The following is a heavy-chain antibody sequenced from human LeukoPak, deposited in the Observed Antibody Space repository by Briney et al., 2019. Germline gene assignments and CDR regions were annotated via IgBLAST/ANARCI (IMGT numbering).Heavy chain of an antibody. CDR2: IYYSGTT. CDR3: ARRNYDFWSGYFRWWFDP. D-gene: IGHD3-3*01. J-gene: IGHJ5*02. Sequence: SETLSLTCTVSGGSISPYYWSWIRQPPGKGLEWIGYIYYSGTTTYNPSLESRVTMSVDTSKDQVSLNLNSVTAADTAVYYCARRNYDFWSGYFRWWFDPWGQGTLVTVSS. CDR1: GGSISPYY. V-gene: IGHV4-59*08.